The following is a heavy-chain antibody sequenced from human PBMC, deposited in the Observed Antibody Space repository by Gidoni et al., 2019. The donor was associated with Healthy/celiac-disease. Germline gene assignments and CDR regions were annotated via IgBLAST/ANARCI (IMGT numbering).Heavy chain of an antibody. Sequence: EVQLLESGGGLVQPGGSLRLPCAASCFTFSSPAKGWVRQAPGKGLEWVSAISGSGGSTYYADSVKGRFTISRDNSKNTLYLQMNSLRAEDTAVYYCAKVQRFGELGPWGQGTLVTVSS. J-gene: IGHJ5*02. CDR2: ISGSGGST. CDR3: AKVQRFGELGP. CDR1: CFTFSSPA. V-gene: IGHV3-23*01. D-gene: IGHD3-10*01.